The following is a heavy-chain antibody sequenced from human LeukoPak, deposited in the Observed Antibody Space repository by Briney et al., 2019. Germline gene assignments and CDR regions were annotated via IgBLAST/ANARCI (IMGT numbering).Heavy chain of an antibody. J-gene: IGHJ4*02. CDR2: IIPILGIA. CDR3: ARDHCSGGSCDFGY. CDR1: GGTFSSYA. D-gene: IGHD2-15*01. Sequence: SVKVSCKASGGTFSSYAISWVRQAPGQGLEWMGRIIPILGIANYAQKFQGRVTITADKSTSTAYMELSSLRSEDTAVYYCARDHCSGGSCDFGYWGQGTLVTVSS. V-gene: IGHV1-69*04.